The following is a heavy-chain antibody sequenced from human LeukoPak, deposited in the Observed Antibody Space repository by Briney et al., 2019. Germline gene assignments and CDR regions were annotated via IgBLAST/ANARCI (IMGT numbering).Heavy chain of an antibody. CDR2: IYYSGST. CDR3: ARDHGRSLWFGGRWFDP. D-gene: IGHD3-10*01. V-gene: IGHV4-59*01. CDR1: GGSISSYY. Sequence: SETLSLTCTVSGGSISSYYWSWIRQPPGKGLEWIGYIYYSGSTNYNPSLKSRVTISVDTSKNQFSQKLSSVTAADTAVYYCARDHGRSLWFGGRWFDPWGQGTLVTVSS. J-gene: IGHJ5*02.